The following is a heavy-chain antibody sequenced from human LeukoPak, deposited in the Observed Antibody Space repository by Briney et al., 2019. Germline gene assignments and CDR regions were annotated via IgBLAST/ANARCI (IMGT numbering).Heavy chain of an antibody. V-gene: IGHV1-2*02. Sequence: GASVKVSRKASGYTFTGFYMHWVRQAPGQGLEWMGWINPNSGGTNYAQKFQGRVTMTRDTSISTAYMELSRLRSDDTAVYYCARGYCSGGSCYPAVAFDIWGQGTMVTVSS. CDR3: ARGYCSGGSCYPAVAFDI. CDR1: GYTFTGFY. CDR2: INPNSGGT. J-gene: IGHJ3*02. D-gene: IGHD2-15*01.